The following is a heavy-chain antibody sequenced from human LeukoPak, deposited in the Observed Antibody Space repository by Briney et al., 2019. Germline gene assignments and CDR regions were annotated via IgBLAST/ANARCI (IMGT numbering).Heavy chain of an antibody. D-gene: IGHD3-10*01. V-gene: IGHV4-59*01. J-gene: IGHJ4*02. CDR1: GGSISLYS. CDR3: ARVSTHNFYGSGTYYGDFDY. Sequence: PSETLSLTCTVSGGSISLYSWSWFRQPPGKGLEWIGYFYNSGSKYNPSLESRVTISADTSKNQFSLKLTSVTAADTAVYYCARVSTHNFYGSGTYYGDFDYWGQGTLVTVSS. CDR2: FYNSGS.